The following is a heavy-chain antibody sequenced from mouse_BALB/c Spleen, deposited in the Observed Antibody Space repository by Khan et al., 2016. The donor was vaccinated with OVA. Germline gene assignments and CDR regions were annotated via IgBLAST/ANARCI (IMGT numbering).Heavy chain of an antibody. CDR2: ISYSGST. J-gene: IGHJ2*01. CDR3: ASGRLVLRYPDYFDD. CDR1: GYSITSDYA. D-gene: IGHD1-1*01. V-gene: IGHV3-2*02. Sequence: EVQLVESGPGLLKPSQSLSLTCTVTGYSITSDYAWNWIRQFTGNQLEWMAYISYSGSTTYSPSLRSRSSITRDTSTDQFYLQLNSVTTEDTATYYCASGRLVLRYPDYFDDCGQGTTLTVAS.